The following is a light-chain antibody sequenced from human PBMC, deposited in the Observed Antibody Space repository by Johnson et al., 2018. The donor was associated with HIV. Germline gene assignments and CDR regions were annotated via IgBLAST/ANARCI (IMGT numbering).Light chain of an antibody. CDR2: ENN. CDR1: GSNIGNNY. J-gene: IGLJ1*01. V-gene: IGLV1-51*02. CDR3: GTWDSSLSAYV. Sequence: QSVLTQPPSVSAAPGQKVTISCSGNGSNIGNNYVSWYQHLPGTAPKLFIYENNKRPSGIPARFSGSKSGTSATLGITGLPTGAEADYYCGTWDSSLSAYVFGTGTKVTVL.